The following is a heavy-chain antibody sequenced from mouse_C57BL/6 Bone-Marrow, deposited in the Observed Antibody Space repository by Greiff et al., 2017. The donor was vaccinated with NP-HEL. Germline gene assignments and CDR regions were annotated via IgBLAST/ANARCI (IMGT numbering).Heavy chain of an antibody. V-gene: IGHV1-81*01. CDR2: IYPRSGNT. CDR1: GYTFTSYG. CDR3: ARWMVTTGWFAY. J-gene: IGHJ3*01. D-gene: IGHD2-2*01. Sequence: QVQLQQSGAELARPGASVKLSCKASGYTFTSYGISWVKQRTGQGLEWIGEIYPRSGNTYFNEKFKGKATLTADKSSSTAYMELRSLTSEDSAVYFCARWMVTTGWFAYWGQGTLVTVSA.